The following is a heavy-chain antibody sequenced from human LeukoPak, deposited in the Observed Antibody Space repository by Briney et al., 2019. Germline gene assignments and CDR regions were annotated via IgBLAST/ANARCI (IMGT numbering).Heavy chain of an antibody. D-gene: IGHD5-18*01. Sequence: PGGSLRLSCAASGFTFSSYSMNWARQAPGKGLEWVSSISSSSSYIYYADSVKGRFTISRDNAKNSLYLQMNSLRAEDTAVYYCARELTATYYYYYGMDVWGQGTTVTASS. CDR3: ARELTATYYYYYGMDV. J-gene: IGHJ6*02. CDR2: ISSSSSYI. CDR1: GFTFSSYS. V-gene: IGHV3-21*01.